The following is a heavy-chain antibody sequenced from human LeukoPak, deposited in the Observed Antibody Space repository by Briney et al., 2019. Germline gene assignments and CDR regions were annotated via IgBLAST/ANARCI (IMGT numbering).Heavy chain of an antibody. CDR2: ISSSGSTI. D-gene: IGHD1-1*01. CDR3: ARENGSMNDLCLDY. V-gene: IGHV3-48*03. Sequence: GGSLRLSCAASGFTFSSYEMNWVRQAPGKGLEWVSYISSSGSTIHYAVSVTGRFTISRDNAKSSLYLQMSSLRAEDTAVYYCARENGSMNDLCLDYWGQETLVTV. J-gene: IGHJ4*02. CDR1: GFTFSSYE.